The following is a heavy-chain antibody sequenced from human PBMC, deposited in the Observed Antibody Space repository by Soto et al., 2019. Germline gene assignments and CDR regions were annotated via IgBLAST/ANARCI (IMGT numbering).Heavy chain of an antibody. J-gene: IGHJ6*02. CDR2: ISYDGSNK. V-gene: IGHV3-30*18. D-gene: IGHD4-17*01. CDR3: AKADYGDYDGYYGMDV. Sequence: VGSLRLSCAASGFTFSSYGMHWVRQAPGKGLEWVAVISYDGSNKYYADSVKGRFTISRDNSKNTLYLQMNSLRAEDTAVYYCAKADYGDYDGYYGMDVWGQGTTVTVSS. CDR1: GFTFSSYG.